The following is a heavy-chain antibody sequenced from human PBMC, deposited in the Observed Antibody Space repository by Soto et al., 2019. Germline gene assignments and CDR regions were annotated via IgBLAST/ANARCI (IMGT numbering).Heavy chain of an antibody. Sequence: QVQLQESGPGLVKPSETLSLTCTVSGGSVSSGNYYWSWIRQPPGKGLEWIGYFYYTGTINYNPSLMCRVTISVDGSKIQFSLRLSSVTDADTAVYHRVCSMFYYDVSSYSRFEYWGQGTLVTVSS. J-gene: IGHJ4*02. CDR3: VCSMFYYDVSSYSRFEY. D-gene: IGHD3-22*01. V-gene: IGHV4-61*01. CDR2: FYYTGTI. CDR1: GGSVSSGNYY.